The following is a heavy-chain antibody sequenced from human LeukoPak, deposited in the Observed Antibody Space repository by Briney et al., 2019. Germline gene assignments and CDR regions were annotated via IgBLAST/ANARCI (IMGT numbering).Heavy chain of an antibody. Sequence: MASETLSLTCPVSGASMRNYNYYWNWIRQPAGQGLQWFGRTYTRGSPSYSPSLKSRATISIDTSSSQFSLRLNSVTAADTAVYFCARAYDRSGYQSRGFDYWGQGLLVSVSS. CDR3: ARAYDRSGYQSRGFDY. CDR2: TYTRGSP. V-gene: IGHV4-61*02. CDR1: GASMRNYNYY. J-gene: IGHJ4*02. D-gene: IGHD3-22*01.